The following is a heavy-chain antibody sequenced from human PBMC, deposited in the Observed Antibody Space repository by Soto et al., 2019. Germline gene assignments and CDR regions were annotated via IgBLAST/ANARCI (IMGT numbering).Heavy chain of an antibody. CDR2: ISGSGGGT. CDR3: AKXXXVXXTSXXYYFDF. CDR1: GFTFSSYA. V-gene: IGHV3-23*01. J-gene: IGHJ4*02. Sequence: EVQLLESGGGLVQPGGSLRLSCAASGFTFSSYAMSWVRQAPGKGLEWVSAISGSGGGTYYADSVKGRFTISRDNSKDTLYMQMNSLRAEXTAVXXXAKXXXVXXTSXXYYFDFWGQGTLVTXXS.